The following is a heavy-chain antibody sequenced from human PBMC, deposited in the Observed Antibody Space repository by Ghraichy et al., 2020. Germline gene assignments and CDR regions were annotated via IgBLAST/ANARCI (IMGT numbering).Heavy chain of an antibody. D-gene: IGHD3-10*01. CDR3: ARYGTTGPVSNYYHGLDV. CDR1: GFRFNRYW. CDR2: IDSDGSDT. Sequence: GESLNISCTASGFRFNRYWMHWVRQAPGKGLVWVSRIDSDGSDTNYADSVRDRFTISRDNAKNTLFLEMSSLRADDTAIYYCARYGTTGPVSNYYHGLDVWGQGTAVTVSS. V-gene: IGHV3-74*01. J-gene: IGHJ6*02.